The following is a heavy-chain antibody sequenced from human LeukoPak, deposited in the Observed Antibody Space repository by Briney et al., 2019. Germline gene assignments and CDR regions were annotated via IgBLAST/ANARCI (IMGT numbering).Heavy chain of an antibody. CDR2: IIPIFGTA. CDR3: ARGGGSGYYYLFDY. V-gene: IGHV1-69*05. Sequence: SVTVSCKASGGTFSSYAISWVRQAPGQGLEWMGGIIPIFGTANYAQKFQGRVTITRDISASTTYMELSSLRSEDMAVYYCARGGGSGYYYLFDYWGQGSLVTVSS. CDR1: GGTFSSYA. J-gene: IGHJ4*02. D-gene: IGHD3-22*01.